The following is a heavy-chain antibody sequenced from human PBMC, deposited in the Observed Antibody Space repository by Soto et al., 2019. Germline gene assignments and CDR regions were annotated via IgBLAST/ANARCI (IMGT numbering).Heavy chain of an antibody. V-gene: IGHV3-33*01. CDR2: IWYDGSNK. CDR1: GFTFSSYG. CDR3: ARDAGDAFDI. Sequence: QVQLVESGGGVVPPGRSLRLSCAASGFTFSSYGMHWVRQAPGTGLEWVAVIWYDGSNKYYADYVKGRFTISRDNSENTLYLQMNSLRAEDTAVYYCARDAGDAFDIWGQGTMVTVSS. J-gene: IGHJ3*02.